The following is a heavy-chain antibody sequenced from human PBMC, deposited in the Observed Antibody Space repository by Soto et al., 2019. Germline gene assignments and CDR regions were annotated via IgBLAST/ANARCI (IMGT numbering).Heavy chain of an antibody. CDR2: IIPIFGTA. V-gene: IGHV1-69*06. D-gene: IGHD2-21*02. CDR3: SLAYCGGDCYSGAFDI. J-gene: IGHJ3*02. CDR1: GGTFSSYA. Sequence: SVKVSCKASGGTFSSYAISWVRQAPGQGLEWMGGIIPIFGTANYAQKFQGRVTITADKSTSTAYMELSSLRSEDTAVYYCSLAYCGGDCYSGAFDIWSQWTMVTVSS.